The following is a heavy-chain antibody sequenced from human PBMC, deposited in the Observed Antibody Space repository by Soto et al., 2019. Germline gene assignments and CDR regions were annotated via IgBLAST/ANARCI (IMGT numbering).Heavy chain of an antibody. CDR2: INAGNGNT. V-gene: IGHV1-3*05. CDR1: GYTFTSYA. D-gene: IGHD4-17*01. CDR3: ARVPVYGDYVTTFDY. J-gene: IGHJ4*02. Sequence: QVQLVQSGAEEKKPGASVKVSCKASGYTFTSYAMHWVRQAPGQRLEWMGWINAGNGNTKYSQKFQGRVTITRDTSXXTAYMELSSLRSEDTAVYYCARVPVYGDYVTTFDYWGQGTLVTVSS.